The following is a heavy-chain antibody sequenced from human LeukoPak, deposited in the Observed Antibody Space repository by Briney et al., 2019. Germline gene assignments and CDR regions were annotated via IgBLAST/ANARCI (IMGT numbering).Heavy chain of an antibody. D-gene: IGHD6-6*01. J-gene: IGHJ6*03. CDR3: ARGGSSSLYYYYYYMDV. CDR1: GGSISTYY. CDR2: INHSGST. Sequence: PSETLSLTCTVSGGSISTYYWSWIRQPPGKGLEWIGQINHSGSTNYNPSLKSRVTISVDTSKNQFSLKLSSVTAADTAVYYCARGGSSSLYYYYYYMDVWGKGTTVTVSS. V-gene: IGHV4-34*01.